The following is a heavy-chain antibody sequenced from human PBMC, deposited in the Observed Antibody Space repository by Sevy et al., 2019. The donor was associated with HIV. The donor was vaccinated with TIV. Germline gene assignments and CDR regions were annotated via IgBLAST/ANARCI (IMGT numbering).Heavy chain of an antibody. J-gene: IGHJ4*02. CDR3: AKVDSSGYYSVSGFDY. V-gene: IGHV3-23*01. CDR2: ISGSGGST. CDR1: GFTFSSYA. Sequence: GGSLRLSCAASGFTFSSYAMSWVRQAPGKGLEWVSAISGSGGSTYYADSVKGRFTISRDNSKNTRYLQMNGLRAEDTAVYYCAKVDSSGYYSVSGFDYWGQGTLVTVSS. D-gene: IGHD3-22*01.